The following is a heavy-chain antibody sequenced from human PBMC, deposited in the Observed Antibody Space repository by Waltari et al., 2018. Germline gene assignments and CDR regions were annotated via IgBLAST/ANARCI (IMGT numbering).Heavy chain of an antibody. J-gene: IGHJ4*02. D-gene: IGHD5-12*01. CDR1: GGSISSHY. V-gene: IGHV4-59*11. Sequence: QVQLQESGPGLVKPSETLSLTCTVSGGSISSHYWSWIRQPPGKGLEWIGYIYYRGSTNYNPSLKSRVTISVDTSKNQFSLKLSSVTAADTAVYYCASHYSGLDYWGQGTLVTVSS. CDR2: IYYRGST. CDR3: ASHYSGLDY.